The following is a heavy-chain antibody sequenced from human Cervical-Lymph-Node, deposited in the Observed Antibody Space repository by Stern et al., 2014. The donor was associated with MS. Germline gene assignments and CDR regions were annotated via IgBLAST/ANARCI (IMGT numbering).Heavy chain of an antibody. V-gene: IGHV4-59*12. Sequence: QLQLQESGPGLVKPSETLSLTCTVSGGSITNFYWSWIRQSPEKGLAWIGYIFSSGSTHHNPSLQSLVTLSLDPSTNQFSLNLTSVTAADTAVYYCARAPRWWTVTFDFWGRGTLVTVSS. J-gene: IGHJ4*02. CDR3: ARAPRWWTVTFDF. CDR1: GGSITNFY. CDR2: IFSSGST. D-gene: IGHD4-17*01.